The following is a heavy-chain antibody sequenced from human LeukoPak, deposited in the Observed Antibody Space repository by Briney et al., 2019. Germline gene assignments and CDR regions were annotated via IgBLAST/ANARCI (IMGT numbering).Heavy chain of an antibody. Sequence: PGGSLRLSCAASGFTFSKYWMTWVRQAPGKGLEWVANIDQDGSENFYVDSVKGRFTISRDNAKNSLYLQMNSLRLDDTALYFCVRDQGAAGDYWGQGTLVTVSS. J-gene: IGHJ4*02. CDR1: GFTFSKYW. V-gene: IGHV3-7*01. D-gene: IGHD6-13*01. CDR2: IDQDGSEN. CDR3: VRDQGAAGDY.